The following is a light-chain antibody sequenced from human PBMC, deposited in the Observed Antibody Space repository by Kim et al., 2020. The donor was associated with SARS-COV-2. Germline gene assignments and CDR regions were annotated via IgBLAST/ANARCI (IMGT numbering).Light chain of an antibody. CDR3: ASWDDTLNGVV. CDR1: NT. Sequence: NTVNSYQQLPGTAPQLLIYSNNEKFSGVSDRFSGSKSGSSASLAINGLQSEDEGDYCCASWDDTLNGVVFGGGTQLTVL. J-gene: IGLJ2*01. CDR2: SNN. V-gene: IGLV1-44*01.